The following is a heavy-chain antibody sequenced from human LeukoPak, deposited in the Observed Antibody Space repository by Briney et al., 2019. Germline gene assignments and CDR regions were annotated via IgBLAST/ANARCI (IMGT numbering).Heavy chain of an antibody. Sequence: SETLSLTCSVSGYSISSGYYWGWIRQPPGKGLEWIGSIYHSGSTNYNPSLKSRVTISVDTSKNQFSLKLSSVTAADTAVYYCARVQVGAIYYYYYYMDVWGKGTTVTVSS. CDR2: IYHSGST. D-gene: IGHD1-26*01. J-gene: IGHJ6*03. CDR1: GYSISSGYY. CDR3: ARVQVGAIYYYYYYMDV. V-gene: IGHV4-38-2*02.